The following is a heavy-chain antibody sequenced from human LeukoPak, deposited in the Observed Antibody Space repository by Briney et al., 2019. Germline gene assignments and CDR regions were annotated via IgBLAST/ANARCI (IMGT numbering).Heavy chain of an antibody. CDR1: GGSLGREF. Sequence: PSETLSLTCTVSGGSLGREFWTWIRQPPGKGLEWIGYIYDIGTTNYNPSLKSRVTIFVDTSRNHFSLNLTSVTAADTAVYYCARLYGSGPRGAFDIWGQGTLVTV. J-gene: IGHJ3*02. CDR2: IYDIGTT. CDR3: ARLYGSGPRGAFDI. D-gene: IGHD3-10*01. V-gene: IGHV4-59*08.